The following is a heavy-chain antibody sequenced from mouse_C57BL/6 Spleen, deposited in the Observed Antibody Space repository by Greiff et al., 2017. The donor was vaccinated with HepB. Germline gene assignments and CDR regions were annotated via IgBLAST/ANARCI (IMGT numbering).Heavy chain of an antibody. CDR1: GYTFTSYW. V-gene: IGHV1-64*01. CDR3: ARKGDYYSPFDY. J-gene: IGHJ2*01. D-gene: IGHD2-12*01. CDR2: IHPNSGST. Sequence: QVQLQQPGAELVKPGASVKLSCKASGYTFTSYWMHWVKQRPGQGLEWIGMIHPNSGSTNYNEKFKSKATLTVDKSSSTAYMQLSSLTSEDSAVYYCARKGDYYSPFDYGGQGTTLTVSS.